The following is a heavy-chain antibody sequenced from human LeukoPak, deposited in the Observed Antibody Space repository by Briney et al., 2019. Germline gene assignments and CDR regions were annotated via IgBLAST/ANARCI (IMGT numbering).Heavy chain of an antibody. J-gene: IGHJ4*01. CDR1: GYSISAYSISAGSY. CDR2: IHHSGST. V-gene: IGHV4-38-2*02. Sequence: SETLSLTCAVSGYSISAYSISAGSYWGWIRQPPGKGLEWIASIHHSGSTYYNPSFKSRVTISLDTSKNQLSLRLSSVTAADTAVYYCARDGPGPREERFNYWGHGTLVTVSS. CDR3: ARDGPGPREERFNY.